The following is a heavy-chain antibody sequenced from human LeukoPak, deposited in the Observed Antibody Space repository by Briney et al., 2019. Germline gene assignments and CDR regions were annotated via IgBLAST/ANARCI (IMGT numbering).Heavy chain of an antibody. CDR2: ISGSGGST. CDR3: AKVRGYDFPYYFDY. D-gene: IGHD3/OR15-3a*01. Sequence: GGSLRLSCAASGFTFKNYYMYWVRQAPGKGLEWVSAISGSGGSTYYADSVKGRFTISRDNSKNTLYLQMNSLRAEDTAVYYCAKVRGYDFPYYFDYWGQGTLVTVSS. J-gene: IGHJ4*02. CDR1: GFTFKNYY. V-gene: IGHV3-23*01.